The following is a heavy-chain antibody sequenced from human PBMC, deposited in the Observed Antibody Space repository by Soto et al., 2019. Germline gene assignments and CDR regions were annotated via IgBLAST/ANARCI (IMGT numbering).Heavy chain of an antibody. D-gene: IGHD6-13*01. J-gene: IGHJ5*02. Sequence: ASVKVSCKASGYTFTIYGIHCVLRSLLQRLDWMGWINAANGDTKYSPKFQGRVTITRDTSASTAYMELSSLRSEDTAVYYCVRRHVSATGIDWFEPWGQGTLVTVST. V-gene: IGHV1-3*01. CDR3: VRRHVSATGIDWFEP. CDR2: INAANGDT. CDR1: GYTFTIYG.